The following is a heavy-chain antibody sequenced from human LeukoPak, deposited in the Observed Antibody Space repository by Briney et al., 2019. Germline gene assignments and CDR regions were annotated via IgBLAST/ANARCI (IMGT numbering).Heavy chain of an antibody. V-gene: IGHV4-39*01. CDR3: ARRRYYDGSGYLE. Sequence: PSETLSLTCSVSGDSFSRSDSYWDWIRQPLGKGLEGIGTIYYSGRTYYSPSLKSRLTMSVDPSNNQFSLNLRSVPAADTALYYCARRRYYDGSGYLEWGQGTLLSVSS. CDR1: GDSFSRSDSY. J-gene: IGHJ1*01. CDR2: IYYSGRT. D-gene: IGHD3-22*01.